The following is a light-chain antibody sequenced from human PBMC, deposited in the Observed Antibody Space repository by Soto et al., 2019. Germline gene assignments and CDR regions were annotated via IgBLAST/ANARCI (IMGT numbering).Light chain of an antibody. V-gene: IGLV2-14*01. Sequence: QSALTQPASVSGSPGQSITISCTGTSSDVGGYNYVSWYQQHPGKAPKLLIYGVNNRPSGVSNRCSGSKSGNTASLTISGLQAEDEADYYCSSYTRSSTVIFGGGTKVTVL. CDR3: SSYTRSSTVI. CDR2: GVN. J-gene: IGLJ2*01. CDR1: SSDVGGYNY.